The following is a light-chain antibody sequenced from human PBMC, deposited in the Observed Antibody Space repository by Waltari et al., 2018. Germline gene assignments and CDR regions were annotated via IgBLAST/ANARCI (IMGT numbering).Light chain of an antibody. CDR2: DAS. V-gene: IGKV1-33*01. J-gene: IGKJ2*01. CDR1: QDISNY. CDR3: QHYDNLPMYT. Sequence: DIQMTQYPSSLSASVGDRVTITCQASQDISNYLNWYQQKPGKAPKLLIYDASNLQPGVPSRFSGSGSGTDFTFTISSLQPEDIATYYCQHYDNLPMYTFGQGTKLEIK.